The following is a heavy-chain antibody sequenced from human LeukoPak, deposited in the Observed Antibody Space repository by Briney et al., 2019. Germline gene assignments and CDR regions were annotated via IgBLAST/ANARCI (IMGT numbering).Heavy chain of an antibody. D-gene: IGHD6-19*01. Sequence: SETLSLTCSISGGSISSSSYYWGWIRQPPGKGLEWIGRIDYSEATYYNPFLKRLVTISVDTSKNQISLKLISVTAADTAVYYCTSLEGSGWHYYYDYGMDVWGQGTTVTVSS. CDR1: GGSISSSSYY. CDR2: IDYSEAT. CDR3: TSLEGSGWHYYYDYGMDV. J-gene: IGHJ6*02. V-gene: IGHV4-39*01.